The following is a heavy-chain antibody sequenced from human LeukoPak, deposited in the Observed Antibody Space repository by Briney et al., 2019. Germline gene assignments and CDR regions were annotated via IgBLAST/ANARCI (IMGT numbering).Heavy chain of an antibody. Sequence: GGSLRLSCAASGFTFSSYSMKWVRQAPGKGLEWISYLSGSSTIYYADSVKGRFTISRDNAKNSLYLQMNSLRVEDTAVYYCARGLYNTSSRPHFDYWGQGTLVTVSS. CDR2: LSGSSTI. CDR3: ARGLYNTSSRPHFDY. D-gene: IGHD1-1*01. V-gene: IGHV3-48*01. J-gene: IGHJ4*02. CDR1: GFTFSSYS.